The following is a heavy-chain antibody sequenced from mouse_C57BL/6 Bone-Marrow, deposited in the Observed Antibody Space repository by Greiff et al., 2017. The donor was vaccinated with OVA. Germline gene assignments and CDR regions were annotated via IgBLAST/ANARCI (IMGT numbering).Heavy chain of an antibody. CDR3: TVGGYYRYYAMDY. D-gene: IGHD2-3*01. J-gene: IGHJ4*01. CDR2: IRLKSDNSAT. Sequence: EVKVEESGGGLVQPGGSMTLSCVASGFTFSNYWMNWFRQSPEKGLVWVAHIRLKSDNSATHYAESVKGRFTISRDDSKSSVYLQMNNLRAEDTGIYYCTVGGYYRYYAMDYWGQGTSVTVSS. CDR1: GFTFSNYW. V-gene: IGHV6-3*01.